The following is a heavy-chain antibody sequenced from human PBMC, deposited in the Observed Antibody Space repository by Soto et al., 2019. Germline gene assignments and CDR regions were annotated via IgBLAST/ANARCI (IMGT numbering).Heavy chain of an antibody. Sequence: PGGSLRLSCAASGFTFNSYSMNWVRQAPGKGLEWVSYISSSSTTKYYTDSVKGRFTISRDNAKNSLYLQMNSLRDDDTAVYYSASPSSGWENWFAPWGQGTLVTVSS. CDR2: ISSSSTTK. V-gene: IGHV3-48*02. CDR3: ASPSSGWENWFAP. D-gene: IGHD6-19*01. J-gene: IGHJ5*02. CDR1: GFTFNSYS.